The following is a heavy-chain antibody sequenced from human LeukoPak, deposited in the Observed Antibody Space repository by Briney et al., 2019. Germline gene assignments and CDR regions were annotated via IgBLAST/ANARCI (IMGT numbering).Heavy chain of an antibody. D-gene: IGHD4-17*01. CDR1: GYTFTSYG. CDR3: ARSRDGDYYGMDV. V-gene: IGHV1-2*04. J-gene: IGHJ6*04. CDR2: INPNSGGT. Sequence: ASVKVSCKASGYTFTSYGISWVRQAPGQGLEWMGWINPNSGGTNYAQKFQGWVTMTRDTSISTAYMELSRLRSDDTAVYYCARSRDGDYYGMDVWGKGTTVTVSS.